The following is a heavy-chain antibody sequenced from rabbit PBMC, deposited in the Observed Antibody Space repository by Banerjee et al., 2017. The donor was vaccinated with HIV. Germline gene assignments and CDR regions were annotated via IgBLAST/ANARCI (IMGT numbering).Heavy chain of an antibody. CDR1: GVSFSGDSY. V-gene: IGHV1S40*01. J-gene: IGHJ4*01. D-gene: IGHD1-1*01. CDR3: ARDGSGGISYYFNL. Sequence: QSLEESGGDLVKPGASLTLTCIASGVSFSGDSYMCWVRQAPGKGLKWIACIDTGSSGFTYFASWAKGRFTISKPSSTPVTLQMTSLTAADTAPYFCARDGSGGISYYFNLWGQGTLFTVS. CDR2: IDTGSSGFT.